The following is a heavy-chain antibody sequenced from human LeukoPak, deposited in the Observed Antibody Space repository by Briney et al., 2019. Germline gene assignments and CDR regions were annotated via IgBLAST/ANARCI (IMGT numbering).Heavy chain of an antibody. CDR2: IIPIFGTA. V-gene: IGHV1-69*13. J-gene: IGHJ4*02. D-gene: IGHD3-10*01. CDR3: ARLGDGSGSYLNDY. Sequence: SVTVSRLASGGTFSSYAITWVRQAPGQGLEWMGGIIPIFGTANYAQKFQGRVTITADESTSTAYMELSSLRSEDTAVYYCARLGDGSGSYLNDYWGQGNLFTVSS. CDR1: GGTFSSYA.